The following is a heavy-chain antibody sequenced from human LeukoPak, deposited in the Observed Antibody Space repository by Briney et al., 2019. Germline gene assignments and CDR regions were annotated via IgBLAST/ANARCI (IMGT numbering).Heavy chain of an antibody. J-gene: IGHJ6*03. D-gene: IGHD4-17*01. CDR1: GGSFSGYY. CDR3: ASPTTRYYNMDV. V-gene: IGHV4-34*01. CDR2: INHSGST. Sequence: SETLSLTCAVYGGSFSGYYWSWIRQPPGKGLEWIGEINHSGSTNYNPSLKSRVTISVDTSKNQFSLKLSSVTAADTAVYYCASPTTRYYNMDVWGKGTTVTVSS.